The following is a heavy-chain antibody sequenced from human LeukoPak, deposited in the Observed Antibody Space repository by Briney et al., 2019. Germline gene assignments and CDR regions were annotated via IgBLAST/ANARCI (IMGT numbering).Heavy chain of an antibody. D-gene: IGHD5-18*01. Sequence: SETLSLTCTVSSGSISSSSYYWGWIRQPPGKGLEWIGSIYYSGSTYYNPSLKSRVTISVDTSKNQFSLKLSSVTAADTAVYYCASLSGTPRYSDADSGVYYFDYWGQGTLVTVSS. CDR1: SGSISSSSYY. CDR3: ASLSGTPRYSDADSGVYYFDY. J-gene: IGHJ4*02. V-gene: IGHV4-39*01. CDR2: IYYSGST.